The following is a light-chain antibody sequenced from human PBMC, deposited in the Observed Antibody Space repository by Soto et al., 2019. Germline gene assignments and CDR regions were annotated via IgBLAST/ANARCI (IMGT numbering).Light chain of an antibody. V-gene: IGKV1-33*01. J-gene: IGKJ5*01. CDR2: DAS. CDR3: QQYENLPT. Sequence: DIQMTQSPSSLSASVGDRVTITCQASQNINNYLNWYQQKPGRAPKLLIYDASNLEAGVPPRSRGSGSGTDFTFTISRLQPEDIATYYCQQYENLPTFGQGTRLEIK. CDR1: QNINNY.